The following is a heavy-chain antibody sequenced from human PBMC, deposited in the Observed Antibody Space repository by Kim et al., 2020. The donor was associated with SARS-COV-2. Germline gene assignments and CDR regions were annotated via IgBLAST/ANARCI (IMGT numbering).Heavy chain of an antibody. CDR3: ARGSKWFDP. V-gene: IGHV4-39*01. CDR2: GST. Sequence: GSTSSNPSRKSRVTISVDTSKNQFSLKLSSVTAADTAVYYCARGSKWFDPWGQGTLVTVSS. J-gene: IGHJ5*02.